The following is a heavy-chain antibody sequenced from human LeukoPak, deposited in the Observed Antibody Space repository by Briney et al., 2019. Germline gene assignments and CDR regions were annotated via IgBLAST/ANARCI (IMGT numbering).Heavy chain of an antibody. CDR2: IYYSGST. J-gene: IGHJ4*02. Sequence: SETLSLTCTVSGGSISSYYWSWIRQPPGKGLEWIGYIYYSGSTNYNPSLKSRVTISVDTSKNQFSLKLSSVTAADTAVYYCARDLDQNYGSGSYYLWGQGTLVTVSS. CDR3: ARDLDQNYGSGSYYL. V-gene: IGHV4-59*01. D-gene: IGHD3-10*01. CDR1: GGSISSYY.